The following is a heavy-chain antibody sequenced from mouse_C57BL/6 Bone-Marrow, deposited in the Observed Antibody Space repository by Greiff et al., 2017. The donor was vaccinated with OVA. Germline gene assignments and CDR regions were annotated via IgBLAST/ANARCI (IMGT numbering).Heavy chain of an antibody. CDR2: ISRGGSYT. CDR3: ARRGWDLAWFAY. D-gene: IGHD4-1*01. V-gene: IGHV5-6*01. Sequence: EVQGVESGGDLVKPGGSLKLSCAASGFTFSSYGMSWVRQTPDKRLEWVATISRGGSYTYDPDSVKGRFTISRDNAKNTLYLQMSSLKSEDTAMYYCARRGWDLAWFAYWGQGTLVTVSA. J-gene: IGHJ3*01. CDR1: GFTFSSYG.